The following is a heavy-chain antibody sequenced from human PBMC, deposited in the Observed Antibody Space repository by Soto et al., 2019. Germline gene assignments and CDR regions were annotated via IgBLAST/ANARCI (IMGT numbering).Heavy chain of an antibody. J-gene: IGHJ4*02. CDR3: AKTEWDTSLATYSFDV. CDR1: GFAITRYA. V-gene: IGHV3-30*18. D-gene: IGHD1-26*01. CDR2: MSYDGGRT. Sequence: QVQLVESGGGVVQPGTSLTLSCAASGFAITRYAIHWVRQAPGKGLEWGAVMSYDGGRTIYADSVKGRFTISSDTSKSTVYLQLNSLTAEDAPVYYCAKTEWDTSLATYSFDVWGLGTLVTVSS.